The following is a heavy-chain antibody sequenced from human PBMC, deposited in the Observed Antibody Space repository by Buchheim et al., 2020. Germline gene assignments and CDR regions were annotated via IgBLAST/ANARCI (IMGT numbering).Heavy chain of an antibody. CDR2: ISYDGSNK. V-gene: IGHV3-30-3*01. D-gene: IGHD3-22*01. CDR3: ARDTYYYDSSGYYYDWYFDL. CDR1: GFTFSSYA. Sequence: QVQLVESGGGVVQPGRSLRLSCAASGFTFSSYAMHWVRQAPGKGLEWVAVISYDGSNKYYADSVKGRFTISRDNSKNTLYLQMNSLRAEDTAVYYCARDTYYYDSSGYYYDWYFDLWGRGTL. J-gene: IGHJ2*01.